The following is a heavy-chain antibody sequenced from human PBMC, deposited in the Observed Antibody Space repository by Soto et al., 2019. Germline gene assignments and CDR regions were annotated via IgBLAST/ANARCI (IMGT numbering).Heavy chain of an antibody. CDR3: ARDKITGLFDY. J-gene: IGHJ4*02. V-gene: IGHV4-34*01. D-gene: IGHD2-8*02. Sequence: ETLSLTCAVYGGSFSGYSWTWIRQPPGTGLEWIGEINHTGSTNYNPSLKSRVTISVDTSKNQFSLKLTSVTAADTAVYYCARDKITGLFDYWGQGTLVTVSS. CDR2: INHTGST. CDR1: GGSFSGYS.